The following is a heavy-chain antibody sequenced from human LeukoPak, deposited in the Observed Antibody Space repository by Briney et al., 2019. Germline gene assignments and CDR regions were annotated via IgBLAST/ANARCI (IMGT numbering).Heavy chain of an antibody. CDR2: INHSGST. Sequence: PSQTLSLTCTVSGGSISSGSYYWSWIRQPPGKGLEWIGEINHSGSTNYNPSLKSRVTISVDTSKNQFSLKLSSVTAADTAVYYCARRILTGYYQGRYYMDVWGKGTTVTVSS. CDR3: ARRILTGYYQGRYYMDV. CDR1: GGSISSGSYY. D-gene: IGHD3-9*01. V-gene: IGHV4-39*07. J-gene: IGHJ6*03.